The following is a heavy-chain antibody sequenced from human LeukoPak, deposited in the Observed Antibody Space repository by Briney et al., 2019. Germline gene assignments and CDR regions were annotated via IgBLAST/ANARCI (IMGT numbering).Heavy chain of an antibody. D-gene: IGHD1-1*01. V-gene: IGHV1-18*04. J-gene: IGHJ3*02. CDR3: ARANWNDVPDAFDI. CDR1: GYTFTSYG. CDR2: ISAYNGNT. Sequence: ASVKVSCKASGYTFTSYGISWVRQAPGQGIEWMGWISAYNGNTNYAQKLQGRVTMTTDTSTSTAYMELRSLRSDDTAVYYCARANWNDVPDAFDIWGQGTMVTVSS.